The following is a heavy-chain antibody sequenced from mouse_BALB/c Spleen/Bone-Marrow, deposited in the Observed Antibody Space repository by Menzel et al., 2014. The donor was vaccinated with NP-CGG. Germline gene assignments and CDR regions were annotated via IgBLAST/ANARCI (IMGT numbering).Heavy chain of an antibody. D-gene: IGHD1-1*01. Sequence: QVQLQQSGAELVRPGVSVKISCKGSGYTFTDYAMHWVKQSHAKSLEWIGVISTYYGDASYNQKFKGKATMTVDKSSSTAYMELARLTSEDSAIYYCARESICYYGSTPDYWGQGTTLTVSS. CDR3: ARESICYYGSTPDY. J-gene: IGHJ2*01. V-gene: IGHV1S137*01. CDR2: ISTYYGDA. CDR1: GYTFTDYA.